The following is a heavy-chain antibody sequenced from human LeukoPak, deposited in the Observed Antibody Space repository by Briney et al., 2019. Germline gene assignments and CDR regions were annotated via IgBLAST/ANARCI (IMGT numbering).Heavy chain of an antibody. Sequence: SCKASGYTFTGYYMHWVRQAPGKGLEWVAFIRYDGSNKYYADSVKGRFTISRDNSKNTLYLQMNSLRAEDTAVYYCARDNGEEVFDYWGQGTLVTVSS. CDR3: ARDNGEEVFDY. D-gene: IGHD4-17*01. V-gene: IGHV3-30*02. CDR2: IRYDGSNK. CDR1: GYTFTGYY. J-gene: IGHJ4*02.